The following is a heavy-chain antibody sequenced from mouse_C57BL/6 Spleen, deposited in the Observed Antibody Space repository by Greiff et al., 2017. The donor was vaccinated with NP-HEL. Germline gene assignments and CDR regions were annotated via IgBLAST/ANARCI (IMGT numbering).Heavy chain of an antibody. CDR3: ARRNWDGYDAMDY. Sequence: EVQLVESGGGLVKPGGSLKLSCAASGFAFSDYGMHWVRQAPEKGLEWVAYISSGSSTIYYEDTVKGRFTITRDNAMNTLFLQMTSLRSEDTAMYYWARRNWDGYDAMDYWGQGISVTVAS. CDR2: ISSGSSTI. V-gene: IGHV5-17*01. D-gene: IGHD4-1*01. J-gene: IGHJ4*01. CDR1: GFAFSDYG.